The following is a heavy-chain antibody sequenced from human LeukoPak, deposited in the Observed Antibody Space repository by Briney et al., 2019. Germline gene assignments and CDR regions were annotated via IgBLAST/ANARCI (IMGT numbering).Heavy chain of an antibody. V-gene: IGHV3-33*06. Sequence: GRSLRLSCAAPGFTFSAYGMHWVRQAPGKGLEWVAIIWYDGGNKYYADSVKGRFTISRDNSKNTLFLQMNSLRVEDTAVYYCAKDGPEIVNAYYYYMDVWGKGTTVTVSS. CDR1: GFTFSAYG. J-gene: IGHJ6*03. CDR3: AKDGPEIVNAYYYYMDV. CDR2: IWYDGGNK. D-gene: IGHD5-24*01.